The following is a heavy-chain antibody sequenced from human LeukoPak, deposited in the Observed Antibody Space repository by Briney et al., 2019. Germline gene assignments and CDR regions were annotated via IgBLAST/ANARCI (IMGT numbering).Heavy chain of an antibody. Sequence: GGSLRLSCAASGFTFSHYGMQWVHQVPGKGLEWVAVIAHDGSIAYYADSVKGRFTISRDNSKNTVSLQMNSLRVDDMAVYYCVKEREEYSSSSLDYWGQGTLVTVSS. V-gene: IGHV3-30*18. J-gene: IGHJ4*02. CDR3: VKEREEYSSSSLDY. D-gene: IGHD6-6*01. CDR1: GFTFSHYG. CDR2: IAHDGSIA.